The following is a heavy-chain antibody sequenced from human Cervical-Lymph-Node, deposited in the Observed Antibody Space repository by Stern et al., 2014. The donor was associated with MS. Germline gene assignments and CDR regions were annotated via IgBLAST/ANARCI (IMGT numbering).Heavy chain of an antibody. CDR2: IYWDDDK. D-gene: IGHD2-21*01. CDR1: GFSLTTSGVG. Sequence: QVTLKESGPTLVKPTQTLTLTCTFSGFSLTTSGVGVGWIRQPPGKALEWLALIYWDDDKRYSPSLKNRLTVTMDTSKNQVVLTMTNMDPVDTATYYCARRTLGPSGIHDCLDIWGQGTMVTVSS. V-gene: IGHV2-5*02. J-gene: IGHJ3*02. CDR3: ARRTLGPSGIHDCLDI.